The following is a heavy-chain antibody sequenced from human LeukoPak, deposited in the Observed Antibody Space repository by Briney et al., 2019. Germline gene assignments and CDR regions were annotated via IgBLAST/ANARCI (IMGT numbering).Heavy chain of an antibody. J-gene: IGHJ6*02. Sequence: PGRSLRLSCAASGFTFSNYAMYWVRQAPGKGLEWVAVMSHDGGNKYYADSVKGRFTISRDNSKNTLYLQMNSLRAEDTAVYYCARDGRSSSWYHYYGMDVWGQGTTVIVSS. CDR1: GFTFSNYA. CDR2: MSHDGGNK. V-gene: IGHV3-30-3*01. CDR3: ARDGRSSSWYHYYGMDV. D-gene: IGHD6-13*01.